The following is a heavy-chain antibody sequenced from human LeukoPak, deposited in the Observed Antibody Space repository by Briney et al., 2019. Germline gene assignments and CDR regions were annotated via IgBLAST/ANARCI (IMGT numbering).Heavy chain of an antibody. V-gene: IGHV1-18*01. D-gene: IGHD3-16*02. CDR1: GYTFTSYG. Sequence: ASVKVSCKASGYTFTSYGISWVRQAPGQGLEWMGWISAYNGNTNYAQKLQGRVTMTTDTSTSTAYMELRSLRSDDTAVYYCAREGRLRLGELPSNWYFDLWGRGTLVTVSS. CDR2: ISAYNGNT. J-gene: IGHJ2*01. CDR3: AREGRLRLGELPSNWYFDL.